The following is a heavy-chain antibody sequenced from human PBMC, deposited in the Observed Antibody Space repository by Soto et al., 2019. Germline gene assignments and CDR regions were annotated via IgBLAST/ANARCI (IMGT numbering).Heavy chain of an antibody. D-gene: IGHD5-18*01. J-gene: IGHJ4*02. V-gene: IGHV3-23*01. Sequence: GGSLRLSCAASGFTFSNYAMNWVRQAPGKGLEGVSGLSGSGTNTYYADSVKGRFTISRDNAKNTLYLQMNSLRVEDTAVYNFAKRNIVLLPGAPPPRQGYSYVALDNWGQGALVTVSS. CDR1: GFTFSNYA. CDR2: LSGSGTNT. CDR3: AKRNIVLLPGAPPPRQGYSYVALDN.